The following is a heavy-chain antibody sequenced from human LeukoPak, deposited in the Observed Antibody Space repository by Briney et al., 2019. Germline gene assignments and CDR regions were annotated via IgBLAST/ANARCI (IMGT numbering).Heavy chain of an antibody. CDR3: ASSLYSSGWYVFDY. Sequence: PSQTLSLTCTVSGGSISSGGYYWSWIRQPPGKGLEWIGYIYHSGSTYYNPSLKSRVTISVDRSKNQFSLKLSSVTAADTAVYYCASSLYSSGWYVFDYWGQGPLVTVSS. CDR2: IYHSGST. CDR1: GGSISSGGYY. J-gene: IGHJ4*02. D-gene: IGHD6-19*01. V-gene: IGHV4-30-2*01.